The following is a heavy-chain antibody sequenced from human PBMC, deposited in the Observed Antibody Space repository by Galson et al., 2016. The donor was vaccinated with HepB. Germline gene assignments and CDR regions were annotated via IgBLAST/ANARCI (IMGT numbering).Heavy chain of an antibody. CDR2: ISSSSTYI. CDR1: GFTFSIYS. V-gene: IGHV3-21*01. CDR3: ARDGRELVSHDYYSYMDV. J-gene: IGHJ6*02. D-gene: IGHD1-7*01. Sequence: SLRLSCAASGFTFSIYSMNWVRQAPGKGLEWVSSISSSSTYIHYADSVNGRFTISRDNAKKSLFLQMNSLRAEDTAVYYCARDGRELVSHDYYSYMDVWGQGTTVTVSS.